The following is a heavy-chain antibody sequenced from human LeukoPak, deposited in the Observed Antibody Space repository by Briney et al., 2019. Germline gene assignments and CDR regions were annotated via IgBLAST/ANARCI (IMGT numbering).Heavy chain of an antibody. J-gene: IGHJ3*02. Sequence: PGGSLRLSCAASGFTFRSYEMNWVRQAPGKGLEWVSYISSSGGTIYYADSVKGRFTISRDNAKNSLYLLMNSLKTEDTAVYYCTTEVLEGATDGTFDIWGQGTMVTVSS. CDR2: ISSSGGTI. D-gene: IGHD1-26*01. CDR3: TTEVLEGATDGTFDI. CDR1: GFTFRSYE. V-gene: IGHV3-48*03.